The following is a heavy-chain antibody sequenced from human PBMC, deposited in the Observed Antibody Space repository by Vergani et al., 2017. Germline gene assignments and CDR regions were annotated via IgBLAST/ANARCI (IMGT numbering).Heavy chain of an antibody. CDR2: INPNSGGT. CDR3: AXDGSDYDILTGGRWGYYYGMDV. CDR1: GYTFTGYY. Sequence: QVQLVQSGAEVKKPGASVKVSCKASGYTFTGYYMHWVRQAPGQGLEWMGWINPNSGGTNYAQKFQGRVTMTRDTSSSTAYMELSRLRSDDTAVYYCAXDGSDYDILTGGRWGYYYGMDVWGQGTTVTVSS. J-gene: IGHJ6*02. V-gene: IGHV1-2*02. D-gene: IGHD3-9*01.